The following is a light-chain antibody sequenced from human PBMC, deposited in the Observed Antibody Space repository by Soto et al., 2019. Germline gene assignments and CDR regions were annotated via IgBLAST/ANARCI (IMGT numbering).Light chain of an antibody. CDR2: DAS. CDR1: QSINDR. V-gene: IGKV3-11*01. CDR3: QQRSSWPFT. J-gene: IGKJ3*01. Sequence: EIGLTQSPVNLSLAPGGGATLSCRASQSINDRLAWYQQKPGQAPRLLIYDASHRAAGVPLRFSGSGSASDFTLTIDSLDGEDSAVYYWQQRSSWPFTCG.